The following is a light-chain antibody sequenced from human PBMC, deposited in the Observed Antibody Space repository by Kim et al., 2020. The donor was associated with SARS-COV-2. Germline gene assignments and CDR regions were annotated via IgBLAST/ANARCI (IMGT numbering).Light chain of an antibody. CDR1: SLRSYY. Sequence: ALGQTVRITCQGDSLRSYYASWYQQKPGQAPVLVIYGKNNRPSGIPDRFSGSSSGNTASLTITGAQAEYEADYYCNSRDSSGNLVVFGGGTQLTVL. J-gene: IGLJ2*01. CDR2: GKN. V-gene: IGLV3-19*01. CDR3: NSRDSSGNLVV.